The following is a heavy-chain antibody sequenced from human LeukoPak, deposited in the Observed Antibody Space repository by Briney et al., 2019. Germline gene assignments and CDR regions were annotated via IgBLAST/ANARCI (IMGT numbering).Heavy chain of an antibody. CDR3: TRDSYYYDTSGYPVLI. CDR1: GATFNRNA. J-gene: IGHJ4*02. D-gene: IGHD3-22*01. CDR2: IFPIFGTP. V-gene: IGHV1-69*01. Sequence: SVKLSCKASGATFNRNALSWVRQAPGQGHEWMGGIFPIFGTPNYAQRFQGRVTITADESTSTVYMELSSLRSEDTAVYYCTRDSYYYDTSGYPVLIWGQGTLVTVSS.